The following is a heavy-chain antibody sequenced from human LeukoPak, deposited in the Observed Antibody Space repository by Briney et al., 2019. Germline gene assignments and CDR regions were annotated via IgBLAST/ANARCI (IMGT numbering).Heavy chain of an antibody. J-gene: IGHJ4*02. V-gene: IGHV4-59*01. Sequence: PSETLSLTCTVSGGSISSYYWSWIRQPPGKGLEWIGYIYYSGSTNYNPSLKSRVTISVDTSKNQFSLKLSSVTAADTAVYYCARASESYDYAWGSYRPYYFDYWGQGTLVTVSS. CDR2: IYYSGST. D-gene: IGHD3-16*02. CDR3: ARASESYDYAWGSYRPYYFDY. CDR1: GGSISSYY.